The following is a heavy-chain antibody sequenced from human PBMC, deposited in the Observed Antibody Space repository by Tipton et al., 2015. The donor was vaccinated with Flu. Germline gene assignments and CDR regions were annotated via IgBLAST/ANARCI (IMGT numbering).Heavy chain of an antibody. CDR2: IFHSGTT. J-gene: IGHJ4*02. Sequence: TLSLTCSVSGYSIRSAYYWGWVRRPPGKGLEWIGTIFHSGTTCYNPSLKTRLTISVDTSKNQFSLRLSSVTAADTAVYYCARHTGDSVRGLIDYWGQGTLVTVSS. CDR1: GYSIRSAYY. CDR3: ARHTGDSVRGLIDY. V-gene: IGHV4-38-2*01. D-gene: IGHD3-10*02.